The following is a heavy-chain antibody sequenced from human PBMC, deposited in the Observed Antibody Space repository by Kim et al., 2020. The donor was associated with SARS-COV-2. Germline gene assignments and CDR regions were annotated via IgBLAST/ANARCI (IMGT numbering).Heavy chain of an antibody. CDR1: GYSFTSYW. CDR2: IYPGDSDT. V-gene: IGHV5-51*01. Sequence: GESLKISCKGSGYSFTSYWIGWVRQMPGKGLEWMGIIYPGDSDTRYSPSFQGQVTISADKSISTAYLQWSSLKASDTAMYYCVRLPGFYYYGSGSSNYFDYWGQGTLVTVSS. CDR3: VRLPGFYYYGSGSSNYFDY. D-gene: IGHD3-10*01. J-gene: IGHJ4*02.